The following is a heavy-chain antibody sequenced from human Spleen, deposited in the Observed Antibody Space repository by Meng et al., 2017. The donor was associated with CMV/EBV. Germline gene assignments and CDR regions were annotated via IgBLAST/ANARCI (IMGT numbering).Heavy chain of an antibody. CDR3: AGGGPYYDFWSGYYPSGDYYYYGMDV. D-gene: IGHD3-3*01. CDR1: GYTLTELS. Sequence: SCKVSGYTLTELSMNWVRQAPGKGLEWVPSISSSSRYIYYADSVKGRFTNYRDNAKNSLYLQRNSLRAEDTAVYYCAGGGPYYDFWSGYYPSGDYYYYGMDVWGQGATVTVSS. J-gene: IGHJ6*02. V-gene: IGHV3-21*01. CDR2: ISSSSRYI.